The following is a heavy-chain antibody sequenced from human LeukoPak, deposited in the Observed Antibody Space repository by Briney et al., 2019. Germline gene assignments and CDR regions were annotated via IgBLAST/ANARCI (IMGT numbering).Heavy chain of an antibody. D-gene: IGHD3-10*01. Sequence: PGGSLRLSCAASGFTFSSYGMHWVRQAPGKGLEWVAFIWYDGSNKYYADSVKGRFTISRDNSKNTLYLQMNSLRADDTAVYYCARQFGELFAFDIWGQGTKVTVSS. CDR1: GFTFSSYG. J-gene: IGHJ3*02. V-gene: IGHV3-30*02. CDR3: ARQFGELFAFDI. CDR2: IWYDGSNK.